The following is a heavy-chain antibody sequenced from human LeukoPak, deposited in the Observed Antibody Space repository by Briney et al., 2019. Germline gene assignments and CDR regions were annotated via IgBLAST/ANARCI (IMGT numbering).Heavy chain of an antibody. CDR1: GGTFSSYA. D-gene: IGHD3-22*01. CDR2: IIPIFGTA. CDR3: ARAEDSSGYFDY. V-gene: IGHV1-69*05. J-gene: IGHJ4*02. Sequence: ASVKVSCKASGGTFSSYAISWVRQAPGQGLEWMGGIIPIFGTANYAQKFQGRVTITTDESTSTAYMELSSLRSEDTAVYYCARAEDSSGYFDYWGQGTLVTVSS.